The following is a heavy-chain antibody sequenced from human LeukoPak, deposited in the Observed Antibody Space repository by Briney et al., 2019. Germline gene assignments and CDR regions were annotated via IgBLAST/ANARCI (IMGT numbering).Heavy chain of an antibody. D-gene: IGHD3-9*01. V-gene: IGHV4-38-2*02. CDR1: GYSISSGYY. CDR2: IYHSGNT. J-gene: IGHJ4*02. CDR3: ARRTTYFGWRPSESPSCFDY. Sequence: SETLSLTCTVSGYSISSGYYWGWIRQPPGKGLEWIGSIYHSGNTYCNPSLKSRVTVSVDTSKNQFSLKLSSVTASDTAVYYCARRTTYFGWRPSESPSCFDYWGQGTLITVSS.